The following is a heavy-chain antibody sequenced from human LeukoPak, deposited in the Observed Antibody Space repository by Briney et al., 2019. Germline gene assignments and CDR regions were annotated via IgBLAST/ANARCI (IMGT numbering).Heavy chain of an antibody. CDR3: ARISTGGADY. J-gene: IGHJ4*02. CDR1: GFTFSSYA. CDR2: ISSNGGST. V-gene: IGHV3-64*01. D-gene: IGHD2-21*01. Sequence: QPGGSLRLSCAASGFTFSSYAMHWVRQAPGKGLEYVSAISSNGGSTYYANSVKGSFTISRDNSKNTLYLQMGSLRAEDMAVYYCARISTGGADYWGQGTLVTVSS.